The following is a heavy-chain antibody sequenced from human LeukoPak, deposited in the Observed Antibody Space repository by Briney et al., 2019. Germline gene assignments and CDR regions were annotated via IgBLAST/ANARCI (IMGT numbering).Heavy chain of an antibody. Sequence: ASVKVSCKASGGTFSSYAINWVRQAPGQGLEWMGIINPSGGSTSYAQKFQGRVTMTRDTSTSTVYMELSSLRSEDTAVYYCATALYCSSTSCPPEDNWFDPWGQGTLVTVSS. J-gene: IGHJ5*02. V-gene: IGHV1-46*01. CDR2: INPSGGST. CDR1: GGTFSSYA. D-gene: IGHD2-2*01. CDR3: ATALYCSSTSCPPEDNWFDP.